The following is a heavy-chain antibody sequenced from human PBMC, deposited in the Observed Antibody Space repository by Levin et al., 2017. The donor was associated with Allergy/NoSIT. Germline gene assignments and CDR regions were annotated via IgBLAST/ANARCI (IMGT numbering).Heavy chain of an antibody. V-gene: IGHV3-23*01. D-gene: IGHD2-15*01. J-gene: IGHJ5*02. Sequence: GESLKISCAASGFTFSSYAMSWVRQAPGKGLEWVSAISGSGGSTYYADSVKGRFTISRDNSKNTLYLQMNSLRAEDTAVYYCAKDQYEIVVVVAAPNWFDPWGQGTLVTVSS. CDR3: AKDQYEIVVVVAAPNWFDP. CDR2: ISGSGGST. CDR1: GFTFSSYA.